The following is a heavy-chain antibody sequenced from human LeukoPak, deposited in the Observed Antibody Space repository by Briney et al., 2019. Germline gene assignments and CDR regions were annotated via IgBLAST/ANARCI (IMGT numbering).Heavy chain of an antibody. CDR2: INPDGSAT. Sequence: GGSLRLSCAASGFTFDDYAMHWVRQAPGKGLEWVSRINPDGSATSHADSVKGRFTISRDNAKNTLYLQMNSLRAEDTAVYYCARDSGSGSYSEYWGQGTLVTVSS. J-gene: IGHJ4*02. CDR3: ARDSGSGSYSEY. CDR1: GFTFDDYA. D-gene: IGHD3-10*01. V-gene: IGHV3-74*01.